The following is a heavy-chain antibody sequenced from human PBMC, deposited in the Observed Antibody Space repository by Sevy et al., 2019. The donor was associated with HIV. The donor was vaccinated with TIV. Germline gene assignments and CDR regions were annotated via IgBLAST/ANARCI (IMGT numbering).Heavy chain of an antibody. V-gene: IGHV3-9*01. D-gene: IGHD1-26*01. CDR2: ISWNSGSI. CDR3: AKMGEQSTYYFDY. Sequence: GGSLRLSCAASVFTFDDYAMHWVRQAPGKGLEWVSGISWNSGSIGYADSVKGRFTISRDNAKNSLYLQMNSLRAEDTALYYCAKMGEQSTYYFDYWGQGTLVTVSS. J-gene: IGHJ4*02. CDR1: VFTFDDYA.